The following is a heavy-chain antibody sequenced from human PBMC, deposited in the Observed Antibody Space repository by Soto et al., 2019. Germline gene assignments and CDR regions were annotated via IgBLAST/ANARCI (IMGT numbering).Heavy chain of an antibody. CDR2: IYSGGST. D-gene: IGHD1-26*01. Sequence: EVQLVESGGRWIRPGGSLRLSCSASGFSVSNHFMNWVRQAPGKGLEWVSVIYSGGSTYYTDSVKGRFTISRDISKNTVYLQVNSLRAEDTAVYYCARSGSYVNGFDYWGQGTLVTVSS. CDR1: GFSVSNHF. CDR3: ARSGSYVNGFDY. J-gene: IGHJ4*02. V-gene: IGHV3-53*01.